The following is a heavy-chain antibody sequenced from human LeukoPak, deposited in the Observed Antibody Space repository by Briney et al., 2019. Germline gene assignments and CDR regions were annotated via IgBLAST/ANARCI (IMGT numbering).Heavy chain of an antibody. Sequence: SGPTLVNPTQTLTLTCSRSGLPLTTSGMKVALIRQPPGQALEWPAVISCHDEKRYRPSVKNSHNITQLKSRNQMVLTMANMYPVETATYYCAHRASEGLEYWGPGMLVSVSS. J-gene: IGHJ4*02. CDR3: AHRASEGLEY. CDR2: ISCHDEK. V-gene: IGHV2-5*01. CDR1: GLPLTTSGMK.